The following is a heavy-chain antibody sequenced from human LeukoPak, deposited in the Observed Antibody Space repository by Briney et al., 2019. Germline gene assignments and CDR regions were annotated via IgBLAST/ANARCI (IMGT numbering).Heavy chain of an antibody. CDR1: GFTFSSYW. V-gene: IGHV3-7*04. Sequence: AGSLRLSCAASGFTFSSYWMSWVRQAPGKGLEWVANIKQDGSEKYYVDSVKGRFTISRDNAKNSLYLQMNSLRAEDTAVYYCARAVNYDFWSGPDTCYFDYWGQGTLVTVSP. CDR2: IKQDGSEK. J-gene: IGHJ4*02. CDR3: ARAVNYDFWSGPDTCYFDY. D-gene: IGHD3-3*01.